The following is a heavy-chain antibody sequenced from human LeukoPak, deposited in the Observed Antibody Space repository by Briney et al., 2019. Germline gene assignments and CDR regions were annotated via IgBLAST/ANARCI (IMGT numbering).Heavy chain of an antibody. CDR3: ATDKDYGDREYYFDY. D-gene: IGHD4-17*01. J-gene: IGHJ4*02. CDR1: GGTFSSYA. CDR2: FIPIFGTA. V-gene: IGHV1-69*13. Sequence: SVKVSCKASGGTFSSYAISWVRQAPGQGLEWMGGFIPIFGTANYAQKFQGRVTITADESTSTAYMELSSLRSEDTAVYYCATDKDYGDREYYFDYWGQGTLVTVSS.